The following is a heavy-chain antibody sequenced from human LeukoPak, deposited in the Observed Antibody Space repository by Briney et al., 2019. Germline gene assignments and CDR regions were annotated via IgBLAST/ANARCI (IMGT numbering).Heavy chain of an antibody. CDR2: IWYDGSNK. J-gene: IGHJ4*02. V-gene: IGHV3-33*01. Sequence: GRSLRLSCAASGFTFSSYGVHWVRQAPGKGLEWVAVIWYDGSNKYYADSVKGRFTISRDNSKNTLYLQMNSLRAEDTAVYYCARGFGYASDYWGQGTLVTVSS. CDR3: ARGFGYASDY. CDR1: GFTFSSYG. D-gene: IGHD3-10*01.